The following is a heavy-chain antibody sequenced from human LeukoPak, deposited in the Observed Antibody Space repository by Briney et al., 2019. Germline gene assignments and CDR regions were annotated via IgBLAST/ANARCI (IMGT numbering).Heavy chain of an antibody. CDR2: ISYDGSNR. CDR3: ARGSGPP. D-gene: IGHD2-15*01. V-gene: IGHV3-30-3*01. Sequence: GGSLRLSCAASGFTFSSYAMHWVRQAPGKGLEWVAVISYDGSNRYYADSVKGRFTISRDNSKNTLYLQMNSLRAEDTAVYYCARGSGPPGGQGTLVTVSS. CDR1: GFTFSSYA. J-gene: IGHJ5*02.